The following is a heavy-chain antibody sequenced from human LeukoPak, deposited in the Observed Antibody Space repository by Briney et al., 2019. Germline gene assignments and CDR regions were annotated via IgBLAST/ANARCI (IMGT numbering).Heavy chain of an antibody. D-gene: IGHD1-26*01. V-gene: IGHV3-7*01. CDR3: VRDLGGRSGH. CDR2: IKQDGSEK. Sequence: ETLSLTCTVSGGSISSGGYCWNWIRQAPGKGLEWVANIKQDGSEKYYVDSVKGRFTISRDNAKNSLYLQMNSLRAEDTAVYYCVRDLGGRSGHWGQGTLVTVSS. CDR1: GGSISSGGYC. J-gene: IGHJ4*02.